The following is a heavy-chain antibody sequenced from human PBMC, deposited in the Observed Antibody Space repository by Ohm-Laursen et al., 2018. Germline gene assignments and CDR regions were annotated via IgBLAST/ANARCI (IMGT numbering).Heavy chain of an antibody. CDR2: THYSSKWVY. V-gene: IGHV6-1*01. Sequence: QTLSLTCAISGDSVSSDSGAWNWIRQSPSRGLEWLGRTHYSSKWVYDYAVSVKSRITITPDTSKNQLSLQLNSVTPEDSAVYYCSRGQRNYYAMDVWGQGTTVTVSS. J-gene: IGHJ6*02. D-gene: IGHD1-1*01. CDR1: GDSVSSDSGA. CDR3: SRGQRNYYAMDV.